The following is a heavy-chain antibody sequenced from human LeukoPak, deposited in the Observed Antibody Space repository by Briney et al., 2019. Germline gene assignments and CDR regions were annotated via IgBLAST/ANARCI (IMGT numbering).Heavy chain of an antibody. CDR3: ATPLDYYDSSGYHQGGD. CDR1: GFTFSSYW. V-gene: IGHV3-7*03. Sequence: GGSLRLSCAASGFTFSSYWMTWVRQAPGKGLEWVANIKQDGSKKNYMDSVKGRFTISRDNAKNSLYLQMNSLRAEDTAVYYCATPLDYYDSSGYHQGGDWGQGTLVTVSS. CDR2: IKQDGSKK. D-gene: IGHD3-22*01. J-gene: IGHJ4*02.